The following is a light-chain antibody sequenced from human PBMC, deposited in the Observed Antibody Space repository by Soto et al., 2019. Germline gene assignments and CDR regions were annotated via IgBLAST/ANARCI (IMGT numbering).Light chain of an antibody. J-gene: IGLJ3*02. CDR2: DTS. Sequence: QAVVTQEPSLTVSPGGTVTLTCGSSTGAVTSGHYPYWFQQKPGQAPRTLIYDTSNKHSWTPARFSGSLLGGKAALTFSGAQPEDEAEYYCLLSYGGARRVFGGGTKLTVL. CDR1: TGAVTSGHY. CDR3: LLSYGGARRV. V-gene: IGLV7-46*01.